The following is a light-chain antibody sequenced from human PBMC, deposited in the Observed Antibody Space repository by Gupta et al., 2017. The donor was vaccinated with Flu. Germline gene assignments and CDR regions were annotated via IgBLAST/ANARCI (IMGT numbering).Light chain of an antibody. Sequence: EIVMTQSPAPLSVSPGERATLSCRASQSVSSNLAWYQQKPGQAPRLLIHRASTRATGIPARFSGSGSGSEFTLTISSLQSEDFAVYYCQQYNNWRTFGPGTKVEIK. CDR2: RAS. J-gene: IGKJ1*01. V-gene: IGKV3-15*01. CDR3: QQYNNWRT. CDR1: QSVSSN.